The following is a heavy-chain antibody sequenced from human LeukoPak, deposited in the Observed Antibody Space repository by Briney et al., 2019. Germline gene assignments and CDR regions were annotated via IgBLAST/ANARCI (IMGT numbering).Heavy chain of an antibody. Sequence: PGGSLRLSCAASGFTFSNYGMTWVRQAPGKGLVWVSFISNSGGSTYYADSVKGRFTISRDNSKNTLYIQMNSLRAEDTAVYYCAKRAMGSSWSSFDYWGQGTLVTVSS. CDR1: GFTFSNYG. CDR2: ISNSGGST. V-gene: IGHV3-23*01. J-gene: IGHJ4*02. D-gene: IGHD6-13*01. CDR3: AKRAMGSSWSSFDY.